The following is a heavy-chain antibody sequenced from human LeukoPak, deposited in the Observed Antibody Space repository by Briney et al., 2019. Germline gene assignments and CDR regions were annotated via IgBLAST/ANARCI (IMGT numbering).Heavy chain of an antibody. CDR2: IYYGGNT. D-gene: IGHD3-22*01. J-gene: IGHJ2*01. CDR1: GGSISSYY. Sequence: SETLSPTCTVSGGSISSYYWSWIRQPPGKGLEWIGYIYYGGNTNYNPSLKSRVSISIDTSKNQFSLQLSSVTAADTAVYYCARDRDSSGLRDFDLWGRGTLVTVSA. V-gene: IGHV4-59*01. CDR3: ARDRDSSGLRDFDL.